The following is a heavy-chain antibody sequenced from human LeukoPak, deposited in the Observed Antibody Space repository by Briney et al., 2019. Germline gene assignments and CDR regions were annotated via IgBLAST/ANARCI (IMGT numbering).Heavy chain of an antibody. Sequence: GGSLRLSCAASGFSFSYYGMHWVRQAPGKGLEWVAAIWYDGSNKKYADSVKGRFTISRDNSKNTVYLEMNSLRAEDTAVYYCSKAQMGGYCYGPFDYWGQGTLVTVSS. V-gene: IGHV3-33*06. CDR3: SKAQMGGYCYGPFDY. D-gene: IGHD5-18*01. J-gene: IGHJ4*02. CDR1: GFSFSYYG. CDR2: IWYDGSNK.